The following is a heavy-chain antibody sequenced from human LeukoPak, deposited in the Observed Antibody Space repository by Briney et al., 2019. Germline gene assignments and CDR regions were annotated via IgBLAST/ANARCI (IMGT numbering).Heavy chain of an antibody. CDR1: GFTFSSYG. J-gene: IGHJ3*02. V-gene: IGHV3-33*01. CDR3: ARADTSGSYSSDAFDI. CDR2: IWYDGSNK. Sequence: GGSLRLSCAASGFTFSSYGMHWVRQAPGKGLEWVAVIWYDGSNKYYADSVKGRFTISRDNSKNTLYLQMNSLRAEDTAVYYCARADTSGSYSSDAFDIWGQGTMVTVSS. D-gene: IGHD3-10*01.